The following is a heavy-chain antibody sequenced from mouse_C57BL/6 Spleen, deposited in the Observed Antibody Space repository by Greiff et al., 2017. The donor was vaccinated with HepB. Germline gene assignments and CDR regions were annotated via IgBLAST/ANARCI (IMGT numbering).Heavy chain of an antibody. CDR3: AREEYGYGFDY. CDR1: GYTFTSYD. V-gene: IGHV1-85*01. D-gene: IGHD2-2*01. Sequence: QVQLQQSGPELVKPGASVKLSCKASGYTFTSYDINWVKQMPGQGLEWIGWIYPRDGSTKYNEKFKGKAKLTVDTASSTAYMELHSLTSEDSAVYFCAREEYGYGFDYWGQGTTLTVSS. CDR2: IYPRDGST. J-gene: IGHJ2*01.